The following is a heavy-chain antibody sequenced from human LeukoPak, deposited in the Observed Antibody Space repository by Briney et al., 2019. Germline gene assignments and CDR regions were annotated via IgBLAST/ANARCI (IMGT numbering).Heavy chain of an antibody. CDR3: ATATNGYCSSTSCYKWGSWFDP. V-gene: IGHV4-38-2*01. J-gene: IGHJ5*02. D-gene: IGHD2-2*02. CDR1: GYSISSGYY. CDR2: IYHSGST. Sequence: PSETLSLTCAVSGYSISSGYYWGWIRQPPGKGLEWIGSIYHSGSTYYNPSLKSRVTISVDTSKNQFSLELSSVTAADTAVYYCATATNGYCSSTSCYKWGSWFDPWGQGTLVTVSP.